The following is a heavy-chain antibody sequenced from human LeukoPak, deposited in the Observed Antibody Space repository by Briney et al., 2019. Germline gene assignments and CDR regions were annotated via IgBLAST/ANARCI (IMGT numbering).Heavy chain of an antibody. J-gene: IGHJ4*02. CDR1: GFTFGSYA. CDR3: AKGGVYGDYYFDY. V-gene: IGHV3-23*01. D-gene: IGHD4-17*01. Sequence: GGSLRLSCAASGFTFGSYAMSWVRQAPGKGLEWVSSISGGGGRIYYADSVKGRFTISRDNSENTVYLQMNSLRAEDTALYYCAKGGVYGDYYFDYWGQGTLVTVSS. CDR2: ISGGGGRI.